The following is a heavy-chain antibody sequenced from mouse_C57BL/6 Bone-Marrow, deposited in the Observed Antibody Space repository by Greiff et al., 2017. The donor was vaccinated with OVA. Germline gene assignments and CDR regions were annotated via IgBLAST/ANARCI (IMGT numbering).Heavy chain of an antibody. CDR2: IRLKSDNYAT. Sequence: EVKVEESGGGLVQPGGSMKLSCVASGFTFSNYWMNWVRQSPEKGLEWVAQIRLKSDNYATHYAESVKGRFTISRDDSKSSVYLQMNNLRAEDTGIYYCTSLDYYGSSRYFDYWGQGTTLTVSS. CDR1: GFTFSNYW. D-gene: IGHD1-1*01. J-gene: IGHJ2*01. CDR3: TSLDYYGSSRYFDY. V-gene: IGHV6-3*01.